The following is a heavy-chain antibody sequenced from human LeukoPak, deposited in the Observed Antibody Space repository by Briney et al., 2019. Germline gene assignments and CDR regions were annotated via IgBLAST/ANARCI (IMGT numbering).Heavy chain of an antibody. D-gene: IGHD5-24*01. Sequence: GSLRLSCAASGFTFSSYSMNWVRQPPGKGLEWIGSIYYSGSTYYNPSFKSRVTISVDTSKNQFSLKLSSVTVADTAVYYCARHPRRDGYSNFDYWGQGTLVTVSS. CDR3: ARHPRRDGYSNFDY. CDR2: IYYSGST. J-gene: IGHJ4*02. CDR1: GFTFSSYSMN. V-gene: IGHV4-39*01.